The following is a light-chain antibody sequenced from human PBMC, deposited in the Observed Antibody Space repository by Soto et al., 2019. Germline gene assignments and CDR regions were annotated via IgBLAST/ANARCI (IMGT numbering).Light chain of an antibody. CDR1: QSVLYSSNNETF. V-gene: IGKV4-1*01. Sequence: DIVMAQSPDSVAVSLGERATINCRSSQSVLYSSNNETFLAWYQQKPGKAPKLLIYDASALPRGVPSRFSGSGSGTKFTLTIASLQPDDFATYYCQQYETFSGTFGPVSKVDI. CDR3: QQYETFSGT. J-gene: IGKJ1*01. CDR2: DAS.